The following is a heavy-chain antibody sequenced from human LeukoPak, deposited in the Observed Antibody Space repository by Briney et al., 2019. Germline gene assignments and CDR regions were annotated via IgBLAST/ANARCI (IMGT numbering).Heavy chain of an antibody. J-gene: IGHJ5*02. CDR1: GFTFSDWY. Sequence: GGSLRLSCAASGFTFSDWYMSWIRQTPGKGLEWVSNINSGSTSIYNGDSVKGRFTISRDNSKNTLYLQMNSLRAEDTAVYYCAKEATMVRGVIRRNWFDPWGQGTLVTVSS. V-gene: IGHV3-11*04. D-gene: IGHD3-10*01. CDR2: INSGSTSI. CDR3: AKEATMVRGVIRRNWFDP.